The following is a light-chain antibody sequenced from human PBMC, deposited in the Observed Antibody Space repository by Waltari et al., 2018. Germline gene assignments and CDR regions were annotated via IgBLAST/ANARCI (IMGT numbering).Light chain of an antibody. V-gene: IGKV3-20*01. CDR1: QSLSKRY. CDR2: GAS. J-gene: IGKJ2*01. CDR3: QQYGSSILYT. Sequence: EVVLTQSPGTLSLSPGEKATLSCRDSQSLSKRYLAWYQQKPGQAPRLLIYGASSRAAGIPDRFSGSGSGTDFSLTINGLEPDDSAVYYCQQYGSSILYTFGQGTKLEIK.